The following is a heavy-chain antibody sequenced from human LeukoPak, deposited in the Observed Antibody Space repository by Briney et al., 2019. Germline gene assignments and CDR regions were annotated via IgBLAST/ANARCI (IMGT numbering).Heavy chain of an antibody. CDR3: ARFSGAYYDFWSGYWDPRYGMDV. Sequence: ASVKVSCTASGYTFTGYHMHWVRQAPGQGLEWMGRINPNSGDTNYAQKFQGRVTMTRDTSISTAYMDLSRLRSDDTAVYYCARFSGAYYDFWSGYWDPRYGMDVWGQGTTVTVSS. J-gene: IGHJ6*02. CDR2: INPNSGDT. CDR1: GYTFTGYH. V-gene: IGHV1-2*06. D-gene: IGHD3-3*01.